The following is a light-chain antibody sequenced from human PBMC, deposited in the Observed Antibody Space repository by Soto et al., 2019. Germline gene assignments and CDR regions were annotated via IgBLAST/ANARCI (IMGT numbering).Light chain of an antibody. J-gene: IGKJ5*01. CDR3: QQSYSTLPIT. V-gene: IGKV1-39*01. Sequence: IQMTQSPSSLSASVGDRFTIICRTSQSISGYLNWYRHKPGKAPTLLIYAASNLQSGVPSRFSGSGSGTDFTPTISNLQPEDFATYYCQQSYSTLPITFGQGTRLEIK. CDR1: QSISGY. CDR2: AAS.